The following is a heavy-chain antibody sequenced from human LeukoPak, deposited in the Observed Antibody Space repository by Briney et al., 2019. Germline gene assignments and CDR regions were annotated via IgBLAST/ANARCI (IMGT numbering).Heavy chain of an antibody. CDR3: ARQMYYYDSSGYSYFDY. J-gene: IGHJ4*02. V-gene: IGHV1-3*01. D-gene: IGHD3-22*01. CDR1: GYTFTSYA. CDR2: INAANGNT. Sequence: ASVKVSCKASGYTFTSYALHWVRQAPGQRLEWLGRINAANGNTKYSQRPQGRVTINRDTSATTAYMELSSLRSEDTAVYYCARQMYYYDSSGYSYFDYWGQGTLVTVSS.